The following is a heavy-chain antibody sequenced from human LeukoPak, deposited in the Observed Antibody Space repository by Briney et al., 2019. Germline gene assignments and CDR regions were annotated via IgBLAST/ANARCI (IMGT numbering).Heavy chain of an antibody. Sequence: GGSLRLSCAASGFTFSSYSMNWVRQAPGKGLEWVSSISSSSSYIYYADSVKGRFTIFRDDAKNSLYLQMNSLRAEDTAVYYCARDVSHSEYSNYEKPFDYWGQGTLVTVSS. CDR3: ARDVSHSEYSNYEKPFDY. D-gene: IGHD4-11*01. CDR1: GFTFSSYS. CDR2: ISSSSSYI. J-gene: IGHJ4*02. V-gene: IGHV3-21*01.